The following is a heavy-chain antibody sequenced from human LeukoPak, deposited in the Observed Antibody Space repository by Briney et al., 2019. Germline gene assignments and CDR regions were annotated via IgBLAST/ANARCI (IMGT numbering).Heavy chain of an antibody. Sequence: SETLSLTCAVYGGSFSDYYWSWIRQPPGKGLEWIAEIYHSGTTNYIPSLKSRVTISVDTSKNQFSLRLKSVTAADTAVYYCARHGVATWFDPWGQGTLVTVSS. CDR2: IYHSGTT. D-gene: IGHD2-15*01. J-gene: IGHJ5*02. CDR1: GGSFSDYY. CDR3: ARHGVATWFDP. V-gene: IGHV4-34*01.